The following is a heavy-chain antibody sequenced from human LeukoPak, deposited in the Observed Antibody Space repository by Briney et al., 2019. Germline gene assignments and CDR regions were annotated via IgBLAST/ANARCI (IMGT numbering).Heavy chain of an antibody. J-gene: IGHJ4*02. Sequence: GGSLRLSCAASGFTVSSNYMSWVRQAQGKGLEWVSVIYSGGSTYYADSVKGRFTISRDNSKNTLYLQMNSLRAEDTAVYYCARDSYGGKMRGSYWGQGTLVTVSS. CDR3: ARDSYGGKMRGSY. V-gene: IGHV3-53*01. D-gene: IGHD4-23*01. CDR1: GFTVSSNY. CDR2: IYSGGST.